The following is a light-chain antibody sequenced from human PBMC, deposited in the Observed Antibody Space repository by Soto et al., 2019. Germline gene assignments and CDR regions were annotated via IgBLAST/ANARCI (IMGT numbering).Light chain of an antibody. CDR2: GAS. Sequence: EIVLTQSPGSLSLNRGERATLSCRASQSVSSQLAWYQQKPGQAPRLLIHGASSRASGTPDRFSGSGSGTDFTLTISRLEPEDFAVYYCQQYGSSPRTFGQGTKVDIK. CDR1: QSVSSQ. CDR3: QQYGSSPRT. J-gene: IGKJ1*01. V-gene: IGKV3-20*01.